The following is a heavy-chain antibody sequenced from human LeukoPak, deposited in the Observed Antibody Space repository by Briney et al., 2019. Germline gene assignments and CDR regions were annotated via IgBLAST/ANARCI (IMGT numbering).Heavy chain of an antibody. CDR1: GYTFTSYY. Sequence: ASVTVSCKASGYTFTSYYMHWVRQAPGQGLEWMGIINPSGGSTSYAQKFQGRVTMTRDTSTSTVYMELSSLRSEDTAVYYCARETRVGRYYDSSGYYSKWGQGTLVTVSS. CDR2: INPSGGST. V-gene: IGHV1-46*01. CDR3: ARETRVGRYYDSSGYYSK. D-gene: IGHD3-22*01. J-gene: IGHJ4*02.